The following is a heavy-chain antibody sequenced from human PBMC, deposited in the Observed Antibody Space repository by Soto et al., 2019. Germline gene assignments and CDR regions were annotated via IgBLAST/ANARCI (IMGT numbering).Heavy chain of an antibody. Sequence: QVQLVESGGGVVQPGRSLRLSCAASGFTFSSYGMHWVRQAPGKGLEWVAVISYDGSNKYYADSVKGRFTISRDNSKNTLYLQMNSVRAEDTAVYYCAKAEQWLAIYYYYGMDVWGQGTTVTVSS. CDR3: AKAEQWLAIYYYYGMDV. CDR2: ISYDGSNK. D-gene: IGHD6-19*01. V-gene: IGHV3-30*18. CDR1: GFTFSSYG. J-gene: IGHJ6*02.